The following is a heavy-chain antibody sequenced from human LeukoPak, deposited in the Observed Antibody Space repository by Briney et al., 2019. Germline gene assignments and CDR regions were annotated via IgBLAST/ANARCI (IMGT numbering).Heavy chain of an antibody. D-gene: IGHD3-10*01. J-gene: IGHJ6*04. Sequence: ASVKVSCKASGYTFTSYGISWVRRAPGQGLEWMGWISAYNGNTNYAQKLQGRVTMTTDTSTSTAYMELRSLRSDDTAVYYCASGMVRRNYYYYGMDVWGKGTTVTVSS. CDR3: ASGMVRRNYYYYGMDV. V-gene: IGHV1-18*04. CDR2: ISAYNGNT. CDR1: GYTFTSYG.